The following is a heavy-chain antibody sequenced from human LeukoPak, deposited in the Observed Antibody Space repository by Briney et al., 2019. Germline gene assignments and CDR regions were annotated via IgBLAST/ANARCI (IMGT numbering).Heavy chain of an antibody. CDR3: ARPLVLRYFDWLLRRDHDAFDI. CDR1: GYTFTGYY. CDR2: INPNSGGT. V-gene: IGHV1-2*02. D-gene: IGHD3-9*01. Sequence: ASVKVSCMASGYTFTGYYMHWVRQAPGQGREWMGWINPNSGGTNYAQKLQGRVTMTRDTSISTAYMELSRLRSDDAAVYYCARPLVLRYFDWLLRRDHDAFDIRGQGTMVTVSS. J-gene: IGHJ3*02.